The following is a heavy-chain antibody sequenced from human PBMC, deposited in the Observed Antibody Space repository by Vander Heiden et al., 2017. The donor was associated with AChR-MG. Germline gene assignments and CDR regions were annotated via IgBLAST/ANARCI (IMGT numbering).Heavy chain of an antibody. D-gene: IGHD3-22*01. CDR3: ARQFMRYGNSGVDAFDI. J-gene: IGHJ3*02. Sequence: QLQLQESGPGLVKPSETLSLICTVSGGSISSGTYFWGWIRQPPGKGLEWIGRINYSGSTYQNPSLKSRVTISVDTSKNQFSLKLSSVTAADTAVYYCARQFMRYGNSGVDAFDIWGQGTLVTVSS. CDR1: GGSISSGTYF. CDR2: INYSGST. V-gene: IGHV4-39*01.